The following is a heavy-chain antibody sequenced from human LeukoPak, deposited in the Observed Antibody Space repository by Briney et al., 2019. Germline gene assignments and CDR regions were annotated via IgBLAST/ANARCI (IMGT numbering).Heavy chain of an antibody. CDR2: INHSGST. D-gene: IGHD5-12*01. CDR1: GGSFSGYY. CDR3: ARRVLPFGANSGQKYYFDY. V-gene: IGHV4-34*01. J-gene: IGHJ4*02. Sequence: SETLSLTCAVYGGSFSGYYWSWIRQPPGKGLEWIGEINHSGSTNHNPSLKSRVTISVDTSKNQFSLKLSSVTAADTAVYYCARRVLPFGANSGQKYYFDYWGQGTLVTVSS.